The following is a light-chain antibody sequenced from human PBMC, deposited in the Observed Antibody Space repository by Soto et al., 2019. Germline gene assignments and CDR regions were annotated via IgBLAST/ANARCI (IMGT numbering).Light chain of an antibody. CDR2: DVT. Sequence: QSALTQPASVSGSPGQSITFSCTGTSSDIGAYNYVSWYQHHPGKAPKLLIYDVTDRPSGVSDRFSGSKSGTTASLTISGFQAEDEADYFCSSYTTLSTVVVFGGGTKLTVL. J-gene: IGLJ3*02. CDR3: SSYTTLSTVVV. CDR1: SSDIGAYNY. V-gene: IGLV2-14*03.